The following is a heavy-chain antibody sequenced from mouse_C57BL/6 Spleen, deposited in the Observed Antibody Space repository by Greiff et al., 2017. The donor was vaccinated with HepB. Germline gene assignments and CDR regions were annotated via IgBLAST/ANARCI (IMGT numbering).Heavy chain of an antibody. J-gene: IGHJ3*01. D-gene: IGHD4-1*01. CDR2: ISYDGSN. CDR1: GYSITSGYY. V-gene: IGHV3-6*01. Sequence: ESGPGLVKPSQSLSLTCSVTGYSITSGYYWNWIRQFPGNKLEWMGYISYDGSNNYNPSLKNRISITRDTSKNQFFLKLNSVTTEDTATYYCARGNPGSWFAYWGQGTLVTVSA. CDR3: ARGNPGSWFAY.